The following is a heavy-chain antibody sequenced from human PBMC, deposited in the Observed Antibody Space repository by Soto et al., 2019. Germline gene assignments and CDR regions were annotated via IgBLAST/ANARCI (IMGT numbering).Heavy chain of an antibody. V-gene: IGHV4-59*01. CDR1: GGSISSYY. CDR2: IYYSGST. CDR3: ARGRGHTYYYDSSGYL. Sequence: PSETLSLTCTVSGGSISSYYWSWIRQPPGKGLEWIGYIYYSGSTNYNPSLKSRVTISVDTSKNQFSLKLSSVTAADTAVYYCARGRGHTYYYDSSGYLWGQGTLVTVSS. J-gene: IGHJ4*02. D-gene: IGHD3-22*01.